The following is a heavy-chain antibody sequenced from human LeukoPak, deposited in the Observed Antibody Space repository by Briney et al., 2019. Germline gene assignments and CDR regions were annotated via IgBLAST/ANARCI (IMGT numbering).Heavy chain of an antibody. CDR2: ISGSGGST. CDR1: GFTFSSYA. D-gene: IGHD3-22*01. V-gene: IGHV3-23*01. Sequence: PGGSLRLSCAASGFTFSSYAMSWVRQAPGKGLEWVSAISGSGGSTYYADSVRGRFTISRDNSKNTLYLQMNSLRAEDTAVYYCAKAQRITMIVVDYYYYGMDVWGQGTTVTVSS. J-gene: IGHJ6*02. CDR3: AKAQRITMIVVDYYYYGMDV.